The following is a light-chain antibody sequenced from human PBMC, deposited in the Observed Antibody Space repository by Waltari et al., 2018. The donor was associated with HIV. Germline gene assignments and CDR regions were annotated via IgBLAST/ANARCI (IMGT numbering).Light chain of an antibody. V-gene: IGKV1-12*01. Sequence: IQLSESPSSVSASIGHRVTITCRADQDISIWLVWYQQKPGNAPRLLISAASSLQSGVPSRFSGSGSATDFTLTSNSLQPEVLATNYRQQAHAFPLAFGGGTKVEI. CDR1: QDISIW. CDR3: QQAHAFPLA. J-gene: IGKJ4*01. CDR2: AAS.